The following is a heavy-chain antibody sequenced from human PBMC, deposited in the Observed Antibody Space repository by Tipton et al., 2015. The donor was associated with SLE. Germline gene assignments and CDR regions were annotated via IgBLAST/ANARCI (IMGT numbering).Heavy chain of an antibody. CDR2: IHPADSDT. Sequence: VQLVQSGVEGKKPGDSLKISCKASGYSFTGHWIGWVRQMPGKGLEWMGIIHPADSDTRFSPSFQGQATLSVDKSTNTAYLQWSSLKPSDTAMYFCARRGDDQFYWFFDLWGRGTLVTVSS. J-gene: IGHJ2*01. CDR3: ARRGDDQFYWFFDL. CDR1: GYSFTGHW. D-gene: IGHD2-21*01. V-gene: IGHV5-51*03.